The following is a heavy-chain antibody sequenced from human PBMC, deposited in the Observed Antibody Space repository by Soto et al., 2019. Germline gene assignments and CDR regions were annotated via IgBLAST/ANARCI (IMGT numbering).Heavy chain of an antibody. Sequence: QVQLVQSGAEVKKPGSSVKVSCKASGGTFSSYAISWVRQAPGQGLEWMGGIIPIFGTANYAQKFQGRVTITADESTSTAYMELSSLRSEDTAVYYCARGVLAYYYDSSCAYNWFDPWGQGTLVTVSS. J-gene: IGHJ5*02. CDR1: GGTFSSYA. CDR2: IIPIFGTA. D-gene: IGHD3-22*01. CDR3: ARGVLAYYYDSSCAYNWFDP. V-gene: IGHV1-69*01.